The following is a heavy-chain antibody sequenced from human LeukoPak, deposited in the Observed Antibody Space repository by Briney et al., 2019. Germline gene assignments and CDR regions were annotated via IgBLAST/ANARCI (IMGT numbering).Heavy chain of an antibody. J-gene: IGHJ3*02. V-gene: IGHV4-4*07. D-gene: IGHD2-2*01. CDR3: AIVQLPATKGAFDI. CDR1: GGSFSTYY. CDR2: IYTSGGT. Sequence: PSGTLCLTCGASGGSFSTYYWSWIRQPAGKGLEWIGRIYTSGGTNYNPSLKSRVTMSVDTSKNQFSLRMPSVTAADTALYWCAIVQLPATKGAFDIWGQGTIVTVPS.